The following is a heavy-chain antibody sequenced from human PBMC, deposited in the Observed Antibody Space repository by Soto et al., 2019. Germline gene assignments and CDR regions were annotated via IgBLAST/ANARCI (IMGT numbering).Heavy chain of an antibody. J-gene: IGHJ6*02. V-gene: IGHV3-30*18. CDR3: AKDLHYYDSSGYYLGYLYYGMDV. Sequence: HPGGSLRLSCAASEFTFSRYGMHWVRQAPGKGLEWVAAISYDGSKKYYADSVKGRFTISRDNSKNTLSLQLNSLRAEDTAVYYCAKDLHYYDSSGYYLGYLYYGMDVWGQGTTVTVSS. D-gene: IGHD3-22*01. CDR2: ISYDGSKK. CDR1: EFTFSRYG.